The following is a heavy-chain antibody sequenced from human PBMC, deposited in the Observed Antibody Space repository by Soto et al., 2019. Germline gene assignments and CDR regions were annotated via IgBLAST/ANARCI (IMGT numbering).Heavy chain of an antibody. V-gene: IGHV3-30*18. CDR2: ISYDGSNK. Sequence: GVSLRLSCAASGFTFSSYGMHWVRQAPGKGLEWVAVISYDGSNKYYADSVKGRFTISRDNSKNTLYLQMNSLRAEDTAVYYCAKSYSSGYYYYAFDIWGQGTMVTVSS. CDR1: GFTFSSYG. D-gene: IGHD3-22*01. J-gene: IGHJ3*02. CDR3: AKSYSSGYYYYAFDI.